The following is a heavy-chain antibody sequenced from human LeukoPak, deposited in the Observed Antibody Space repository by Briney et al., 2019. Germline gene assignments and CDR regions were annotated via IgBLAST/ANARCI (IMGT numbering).Heavy chain of an antibody. D-gene: IGHD3-10*01. J-gene: IGHJ4*02. V-gene: IGHV3-30-3*01. CDR2: TSSDLNVK. CDR3: AREGYYGSGSPPSLYFDY. CDR1: GFTFRNYV. Sequence: GGSLRLSCAASGFTFRNYVIHWVRQAPGKGLEWVAVTSSDLNVKLYADSVKGRFTISRDNSRSTLYLQMNSLRPEDTVIYYCAREGYYGSGSPPSLYFDYWGQGTLVTVSS.